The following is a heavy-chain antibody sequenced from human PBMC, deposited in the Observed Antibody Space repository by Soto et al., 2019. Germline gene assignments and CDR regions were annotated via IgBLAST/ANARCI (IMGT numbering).Heavy chain of an antibody. V-gene: IGHV1-69*01. D-gene: IGHD3-22*01. CDR3: ARDSHYYDSSGYYPYYFDY. CDR2: IIPIFGTA. CDR1: GGTFSSYA. J-gene: IGHJ4*02. Sequence: QVQLVQSGAEVQKPGSSVKVSCKASGGTFSSYAISWVRQAPGQGLEWMGGIIPIFGTANYAQKFQGRVTITADESTSTAYMELSSLRSEDTAVYYCARDSHYYDSSGYYPYYFDYWGQGTLVTVSS.